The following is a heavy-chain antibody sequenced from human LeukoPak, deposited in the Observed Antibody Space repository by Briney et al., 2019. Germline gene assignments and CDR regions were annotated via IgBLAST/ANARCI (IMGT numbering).Heavy chain of an antibody. J-gene: IGHJ4*02. Sequence: ASVKVSCNASGYTFTSYGISWVRQAPGQGLEWMGWISAYNGNTNYAQKLQGRVTMTTDTSTSTAYMERRSLRSDDTAVYYCARVAHSSGGGEVFDYWGQGTLVTVSS. CDR1: GYTFTSYG. CDR2: ISAYNGNT. V-gene: IGHV1-18*01. D-gene: IGHD6-19*01. CDR3: ARVAHSSGGGEVFDY.